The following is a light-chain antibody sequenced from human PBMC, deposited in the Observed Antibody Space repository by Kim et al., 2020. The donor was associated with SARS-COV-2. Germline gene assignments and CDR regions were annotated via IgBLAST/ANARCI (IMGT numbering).Light chain of an antibody. V-gene: IGKV3-20*01. CDR1: QSVTGTY. J-gene: IGKJ4*01. CDR2: GAS. Sequence: EIVLTQSPGTLSLSPGERATLSCRASQSVTGTYLAWYQQKPGQAPRLLIYGASSRASGIPDRFSGSGSGTDFTLTISRLEAEDFAVYYCQQYSSAPLTFGRGTKVEIK. CDR3: QQYSSAPLT.